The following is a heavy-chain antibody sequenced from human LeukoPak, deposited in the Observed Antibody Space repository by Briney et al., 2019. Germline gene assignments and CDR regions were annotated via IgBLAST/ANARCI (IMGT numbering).Heavy chain of an antibody. J-gene: IGHJ4*02. CDR2: ISSSGSTI. V-gene: IGHV3-48*03. Sequence: GGSLRLSCAASGFTFSSYEMNWVRQAPGKGLEWVSYISSSGSTIYYADSVKGRFTISRDNAKNSLYLQMNSLRAEDTAVYYCARGVNVVVPAAIRDDYWGQGTLVTVSS. D-gene: IGHD2-2*02. CDR1: GFTFSSYE. CDR3: ARGVNVVVPAAIRDDY.